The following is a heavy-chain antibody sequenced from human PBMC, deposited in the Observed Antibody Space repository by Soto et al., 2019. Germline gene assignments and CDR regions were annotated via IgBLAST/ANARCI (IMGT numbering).Heavy chain of an antibody. V-gene: IGHV1-18*01. CDR1: GYTFTSYG. CDR2: ISAHNGNT. J-gene: IGHJ4*02. Sequence: QVHLVQSGAEVKKPGASVKVSCKCSGYTFTSYGITWVRQAPGQGLEWMGWISAHNGNTDYAQKLQGIVTVPRDTSTSTAYMELRSLRSDDTAVYYCARGRYGDYWGQGALVTVSS. CDR3: ARGRYGDY. D-gene: IGHD1-1*01.